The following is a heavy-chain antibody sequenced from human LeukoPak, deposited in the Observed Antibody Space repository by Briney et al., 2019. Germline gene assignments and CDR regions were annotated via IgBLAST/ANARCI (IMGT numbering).Heavy chain of an antibody. CDR1: GFTFSSYW. CDR2: IKQDGSEK. Sequence: GGSLRLSCAASGFTFSSYWMSWVCQAPGKGLEWVANIKQDGSEKYYVDSVKGRFTISRDNARNSLYLQMNSLRAEDTAVYYCARGQGVVYFDYWGQGTLVTVSS. J-gene: IGHJ4*02. D-gene: IGHD1-1*01. CDR3: ARGQGVVYFDY. V-gene: IGHV3-7*04.